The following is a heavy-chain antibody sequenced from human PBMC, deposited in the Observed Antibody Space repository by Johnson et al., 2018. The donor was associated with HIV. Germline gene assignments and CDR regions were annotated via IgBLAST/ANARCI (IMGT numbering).Heavy chain of an antibody. V-gene: IGHV3-30*03. CDR1: GFTFSSYG. Sequence: VQLVESGGGVVQPGRSLRLSCAASGFTFSSYGMHWVRQAPGKGLEWVAVISYDGSNKYYADSVKGRFTLSRYNAKNSLYLQMNSLRAEDTAVYYCARGDTYYDFWSGYPFAFDIWGQGTMVTVSS. J-gene: IGHJ3*02. D-gene: IGHD3-3*01. CDR2: ISYDGSNK. CDR3: ARGDTYYDFWSGYPFAFDI.